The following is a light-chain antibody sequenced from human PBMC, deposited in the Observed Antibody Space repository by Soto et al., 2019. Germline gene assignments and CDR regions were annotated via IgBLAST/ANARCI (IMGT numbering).Light chain of an antibody. J-gene: IGKJ3*01. Sequence: EIVLTQSPATLSLSPGERATLSCRASQSVSSYLAWYQQKSGQAPRLLIYDASKWATGIPARFSGSGSGTDFTLTISSLEPEDFAVYYCQQRSNWLFTFGPGTKVDIK. CDR1: QSVSSY. CDR2: DAS. V-gene: IGKV3-11*01. CDR3: QQRSNWLFT.